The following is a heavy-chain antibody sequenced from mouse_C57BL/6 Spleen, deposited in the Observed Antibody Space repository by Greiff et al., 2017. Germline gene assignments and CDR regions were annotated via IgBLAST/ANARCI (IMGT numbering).Heavy chain of an antibody. V-gene: IGHV1-69*01. D-gene: IGHD1-1*01. CDR1: GYTFTSYW. CDR2: IDPSDSYT. J-gene: IGHJ2*01. CDR3: ARPLTVVAPSYFDY. Sequence: QVQLQQPGAELVMPGASVKLSCKASGYTFTSYWMHWVKQRPGQGLEWIGEIDPSDSYTNYNQKFKGKSTLTVDKSSSTAYMQLSSLTSEDSAVYYCARPLTVVAPSYFDYWGQGTTLTVSS.